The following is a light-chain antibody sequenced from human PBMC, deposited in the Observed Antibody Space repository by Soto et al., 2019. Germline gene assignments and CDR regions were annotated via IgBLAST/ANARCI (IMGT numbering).Light chain of an antibody. Sequence: QSVLTQPPSVSGAPGQRVTISCTGSSSNIGAGYDVHWYQQHPGKAPKLIIYEVRNRPSGVSNRLSGSKSGNTASLTISGLQADDEADYYCCSYTSSSIRVFGGGTKVTVL. CDR2: EVR. J-gene: IGLJ3*02. V-gene: IGLV1-40*01. CDR3: CSYTSSSIRV. CDR1: SSNIGAGYD.